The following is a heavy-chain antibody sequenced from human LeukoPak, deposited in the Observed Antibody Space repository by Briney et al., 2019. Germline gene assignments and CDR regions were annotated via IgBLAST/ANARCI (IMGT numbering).Heavy chain of an antibody. CDR3: ASNQYGDYYYYGMDI. Sequence: GASVKVSCEASGYTFTSYGLSWVRQAPGKGREWMGWISAYNGNTNYAQKLQGRVTMTTDTSTSTAYMELRSLRSDDTAVYYCASNQYGDYYYYGMDIWGKGTTVTVSS. J-gene: IGHJ6*04. V-gene: IGHV1-18*04. D-gene: IGHD4-17*01. CDR2: ISAYNGNT. CDR1: GYTFTSYG.